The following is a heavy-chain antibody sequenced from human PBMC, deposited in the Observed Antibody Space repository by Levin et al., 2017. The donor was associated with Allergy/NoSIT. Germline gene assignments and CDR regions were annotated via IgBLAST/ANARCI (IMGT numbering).Heavy chain of an antibody. CDR3: ARMGGYGWYSSSSVDY. Sequence: PGGSLRLSCAASGFTFSSYAMHWVRQAPGKGLEWVAVISYDGSNKYYADSVKGRFTISRDNSKNTLYLQMNSLRAEDTAVYYCARMGGYGWYSSSSVDYWGQGTLVTVSS. J-gene: IGHJ4*02. CDR1: GFTFSSYA. V-gene: IGHV3-30-3*01. D-gene: IGHD6-6*01. CDR2: ISYDGSNK.